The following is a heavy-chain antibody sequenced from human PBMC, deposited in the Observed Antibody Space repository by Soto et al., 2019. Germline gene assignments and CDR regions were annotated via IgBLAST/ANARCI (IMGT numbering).Heavy chain of an antibody. CDR1: GGSISSGDYY. Sequence: PSETLSLTCTVSGGSISSGDYYWSWIRQPPGKGLEWIGYIYYSWSTYYNPSLKSRVTISVDTSKNQFSLKLSSVTAADTAVYYCARTEMATVYFDYWGQGTLVTVSS. V-gene: IGHV4-30-4*01. J-gene: IGHJ4*02. D-gene: IGHD4-4*01. CDR3: ARTEMATVYFDY. CDR2: IYYSWST.